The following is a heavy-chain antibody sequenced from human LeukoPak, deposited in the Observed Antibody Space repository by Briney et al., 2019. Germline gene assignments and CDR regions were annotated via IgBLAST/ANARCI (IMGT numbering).Heavy chain of an antibody. V-gene: IGHV1-2*02. J-gene: IGHJ4*02. Sequence: ASVKVSCKASGYTFTIYYMHWVRQAPGQGLEWMGWINPNSGATTYAQRFQGRVTMTRDTSISTAYMELSGPTSDDTAVHYCARNPPYCTSTSCYNDYWGQGTLVTVSS. CDR2: INPNSGAT. CDR1: GYTFTIYY. CDR3: ARNPPYCTSTSCYNDY. D-gene: IGHD2-2*02.